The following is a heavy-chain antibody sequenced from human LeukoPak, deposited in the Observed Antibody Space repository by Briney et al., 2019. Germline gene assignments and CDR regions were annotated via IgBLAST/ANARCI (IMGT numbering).Heavy chain of an antibody. V-gene: IGHV3-48*03. CDR2: ISSSSSTI. Sequence: GGSLRLSCAASGFTFSSYEMNWVRQAPGKGLEWVSYISSSSSTIYYADSVKGRFTISRDNSKNTLYLQMNSLRAEDTAVYYCARAKGPLLLLFDPWGQGTLVTVSS. D-gene: IGHD2-15*01. CDR1: GFTFSSYE. J-gene: IGHJ5*02. CDR3: ARAKGPLLLLFDP.